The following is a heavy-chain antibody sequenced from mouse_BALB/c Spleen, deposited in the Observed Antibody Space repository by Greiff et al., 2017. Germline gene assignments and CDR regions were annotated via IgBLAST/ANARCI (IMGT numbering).Heavy chain of an antibody. J-gene: IGHJ1*01. D-gene: IGHD2-2*01. Sequence: EVKLMESGPGLVKPSQSLSLTCTVTGYSITSDYAWNWIRQFPGNKLEWMGYISYSGSTSYNPSLKSRISITRDTSKNQFFLQLNSVTTEDTATYYCARWGYDGWYFDVWGAGTTVTVSS. V-gene: IGHV3-2*02. CDR3: ARWGYDGWYFDV. CDR1: GYSITSDYA. CDR2: ISYSGST.